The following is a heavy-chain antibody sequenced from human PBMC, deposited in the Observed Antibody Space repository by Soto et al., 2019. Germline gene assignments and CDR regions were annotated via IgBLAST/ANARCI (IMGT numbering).Heavy chain of an antibody. CDR2: FDPEDGET. CDR3: ATGGLDCSGGSCCY. Sequence: ASVKVSCKVSGYTLTELSMHWVRQAPGKGLEWMGGFDPEDGETIYAQKFQGRVTMTEDTSTDTAYMELSSLRSEDTAVYYCATGGLDCSGGSCCYWGQGTLVTVSS. J-gene: IGHJ4*02. V-gene: IGHV1-24*01. CDR1: GYTLTELS. D-gene: IGHD2-15*01.